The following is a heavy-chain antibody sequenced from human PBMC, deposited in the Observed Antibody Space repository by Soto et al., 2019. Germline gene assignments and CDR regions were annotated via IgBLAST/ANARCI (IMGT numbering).Heavy chain of an antibody. V-gene: IGHV3-11*06. D-gene: IGHD2-21*01. Sequence: QVHLVESGGGLVKPGGSLRLSCATSGFTFTASYMTWIRQAPGKGLEFVSYISPKGTYKAYADSVKARFTISRDNTKNSLYLQLNSLRDEDTALYYCSRGGGGGLFDLWGQGAFVTVSS. CDR2: ISPKGTYK. J-gene: IGHJ5*02. CDR1: GFTFTASY. CDR3: SRGGGGGLFDL.